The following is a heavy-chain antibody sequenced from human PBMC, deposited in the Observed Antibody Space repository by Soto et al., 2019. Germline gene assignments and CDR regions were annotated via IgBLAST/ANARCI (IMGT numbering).Heavy chain of an antibody. CDR3: ARDLTPAKDYYDSSGSKGYFDY. V-gene: IGHV3-7*01. Sequence: PGGSLRLSCAASGFPLSSYWMSWVRQAPGKGLKWVANIKQDGSEKYYVNSVKGRFTISRDNAKNSLYLQMNSLRAEDTAVYYCARDLTPAKDYYDSSGSKGYFDYWGQGTLVTVSS. CDR2: IKQDGSEK. D-gene: IGHD3-22*01. J-gene: IGHJ4*02. CDR1: GFPLSSYW.